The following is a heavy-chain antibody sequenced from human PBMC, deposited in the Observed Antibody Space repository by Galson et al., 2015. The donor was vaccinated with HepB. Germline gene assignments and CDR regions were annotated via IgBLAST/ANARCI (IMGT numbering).Heavy chain of an antibody. J-gene: IGHJ3*02. CDR3: ATTKFGSGAYWTFDI. CDR1: DSTFSSYT. Sequence: SLRLSCAASDSTFSSYTMNWVRQTPGKGLQWVSYISTNGATIHYADSVKGRFTIPRDNAKNTMWLQMNSLRAEDTAVYYCATTKFGSGAYWTFDIWGQGTLVTVSS. D-gene: IGHD4/OR15-4a*01. V-gene: IGHV3-48*04. CDR2: ISTNGATI.